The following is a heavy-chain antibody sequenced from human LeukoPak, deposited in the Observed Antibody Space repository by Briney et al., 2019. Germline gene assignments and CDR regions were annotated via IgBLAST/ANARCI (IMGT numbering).Heavy chain of an antibody. CDR3: ASWRWLQSDVDY. V-gene: IGHV3-7*01. CDR2: IKQDGSEK. CDR1: GFTFSSYW. D-gene: IGHD5-24*01. J-gene: IGHJ4*02. Sequence: PGGSLRLSCAASGFTFSSYWMSWVRQAPGKGLEWVANIKQDGSEKYYVDSVEGRFTISRDNAKNSLYLQMNSLRAEDTAVYYCASWRWLQSDVDYWGQGTLVTVSS.